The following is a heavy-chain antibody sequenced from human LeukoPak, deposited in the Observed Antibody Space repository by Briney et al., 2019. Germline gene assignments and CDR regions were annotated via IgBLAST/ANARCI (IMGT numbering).Heavy chain of an antibody. D-gene: IGHD6-19*01. CDR2: ISGSGGST. V-gene: IGHV3-23*01. Sequence: GGSLRLSCAASGFTFSSYAMSWVRQAPGKGLEWVSAISGSGGSTYYADSVKGRFTISRDNSKNTLYLQMNSLRAEDTAVYYCAKDHEQWLVRTEYMDVWGKGATVTVSS. J-gene: IGHJ6*03. CDR3: AKDHEQWLVRTEYMDV. CDR1: GFTFSSYA.